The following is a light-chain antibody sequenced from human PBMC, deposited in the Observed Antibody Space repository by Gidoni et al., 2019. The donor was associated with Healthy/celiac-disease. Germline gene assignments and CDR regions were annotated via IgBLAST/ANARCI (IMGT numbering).Light chain of an antibody. Sequence: EIVMTQSPATLSVSPGERATLSCRASQSVSSNLAWYQQKPGQAPRRLIYGASTRATGIPARFSGSGSGTEFTLTISSLQCEDFAVYYCQQYNNWGTFGQGTKVEIK. CDR3: QQYNNWGT. CDR1: QSVSSN. V-gene: IGKV3-15*01. CDR2: GAS. J-gene: IGKJ1*01.